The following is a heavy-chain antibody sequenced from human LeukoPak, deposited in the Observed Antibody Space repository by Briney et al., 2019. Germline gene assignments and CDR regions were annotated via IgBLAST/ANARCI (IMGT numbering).Heavy chain of an antibody. Sequence: EASVKVSCKASGGTFSSYAISWVRQAPGQGLEWMGGIIPIFGTANYAQKFQGRVTITADEPTSTAYMELSSLRSEDTAVYYCARDRVAILVREVNYYYGMDVWGQGTTVTVSS. J-gene: IGHJ6*02. CDR1: GGTFSSYA. D-gene: IGHD3-9*01. CDR2: IIPIFGTA. V-gene: IGHV1-69*13. CDR3: ARDRVAILVREVNYYYGMDV.